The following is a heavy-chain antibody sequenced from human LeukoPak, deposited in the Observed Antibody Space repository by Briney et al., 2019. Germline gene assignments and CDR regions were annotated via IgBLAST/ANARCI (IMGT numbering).Heavy chain of an antibody. Sequence: PGGSLRLSCEASGFTFNNYWMHWVRQVPGEGLVWVAVISYDGSNKYYADSVKGRFTISRDNSKNTLYLQMNSLRAEDTAVYYCAKDPYTAMAYRDSNYFDYWGQGTLVTVSS. CDR2: ISYDGSNK. J-gene: IGHJ4*02. D-gene: IGHD5-18*01. V-gene: IGHV3-30*18. CDR3: AKDPYTAMAYRDSNYFDY. CDR1: GFTFNNYW.